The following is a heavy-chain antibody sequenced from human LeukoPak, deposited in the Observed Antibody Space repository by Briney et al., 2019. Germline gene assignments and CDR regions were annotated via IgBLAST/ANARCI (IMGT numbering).Heavy chain of an antibody. Sequence: GRSLRLSCAASGFTFSSYAMHWVRQAPGKGLEWVAVISYDGSNKYYADSVKGRFTISRDNSKNTLYLQMNSPRAEDTAVYYCARDSRYCSGGSCYSGLVQHNYYFDYWGQGTLVTVSS. CDR1: GFTFSSYA. CDR2: ISYDGSNK. CDR3: ARDSRYCSGGSCYSGLVQHNYYFDY. V-gene: IGHV3-30*04. D-gene: IGHD2-15*01. J-gene: IGHJ4*02.